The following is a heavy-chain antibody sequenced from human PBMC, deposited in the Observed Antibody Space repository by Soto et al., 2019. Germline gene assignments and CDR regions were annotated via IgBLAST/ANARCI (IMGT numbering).Heavy chain of an antibody. D-gene: IGHD2-15*01. CDR1: RFFFSASA. Sequence: GSLRLSCAASRFFFSASAGNWVRRASGTGLEWIGRIRSKANNYATGYAASVNGRFTISRDDSKNTAYLQVNSLKTEDTAVYYWTVSGAQSYSTLDGWGQGTSVTASS. CDR3: TVSGAQSYSTLDG. J-gene: IGHJ6*02. CDR2: IRSKANNYAT. V-gene: IGHV3-73*01.